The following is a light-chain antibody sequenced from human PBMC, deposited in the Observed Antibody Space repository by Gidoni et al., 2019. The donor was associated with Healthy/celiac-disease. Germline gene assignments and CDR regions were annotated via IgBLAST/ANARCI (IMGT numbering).Light chain of an antibody. V-gene: IGLV4-60*03. Sequence: QPVLTQSSSASASLGSSVKLTCTLSSGHSSYIIAWHQQQPGKAPRYLMKLEGSGSYNKGSGVPARFSGSSSGADRYLTISNLQSEGEADYYCETWDSNTRVFGGGTKLPVL. CDR2: LEGSGSY. CDR3: ETWDSNTRV. J-gene: IGLJ3*02. CDR1: SGHSSYI.